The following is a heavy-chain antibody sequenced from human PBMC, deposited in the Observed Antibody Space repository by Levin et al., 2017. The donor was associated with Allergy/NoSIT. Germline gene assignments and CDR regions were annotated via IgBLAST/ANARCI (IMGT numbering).Heavy chain of an antibody. D-gene: IGHD3-22*01. V-gene: IGHV3-11*01. CDR2: ISSSGSTI. J-gene: IGHJ4*02. Sequence: LSLTCAASGFTFSDYYMSWIRQAPGKGLEWVSYISSSGSTIYYADSVKGRFTISRDNAKNSLYLQMNSLRAEDTAVYYCARSVPYDSSGYYYRPLYYFDYWGQGTLVTVSS. CDR1: GFTFSDYY. CDR3: ARSVPYDSSGYYYRPLYYFDY.